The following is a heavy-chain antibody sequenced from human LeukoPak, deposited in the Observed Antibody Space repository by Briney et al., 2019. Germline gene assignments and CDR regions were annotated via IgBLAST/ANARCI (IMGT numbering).Heavy chain of an antibody. Sequence: PGGSLRLSRAASGFTFDDYGMSWVRQAPGKGLEWVSGINWNGGSTGYADSVKGRFTISRDNAKNSLYLQMNSLRAEDTALYYCARSMAMVRGFDYWGQGTLVTVSS. CDR2: INWNGGST. V-gene: IGHV3-20*04. CDR3: ARSMAMVRGFDY. J-gene: IGHJ4*02. D-gene: IGHD3-10*01. CDR1: GFTFDDYG.